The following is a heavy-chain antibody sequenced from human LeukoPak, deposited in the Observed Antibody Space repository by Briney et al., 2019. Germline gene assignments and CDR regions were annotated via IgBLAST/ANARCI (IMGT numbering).Heavy chain of an antibody. D-gene: IGHD3-10*01. CDR1: GFTFSHFA. V-gene: IGHV3-30*03. J-gene: IGHJ4*02. Sequence: QPGGSLRLSCAASGFTFSHFAMHWVRQAPGKGLEWVAVISYDGKKNYYADSVKGRFTLSRDDSANTLYLQMNSLRAEDTAVYYCVRGSKIRGVIPEGEFDYWGQGTLVTVSS. CDR3: VRGSKIRGVIPEGEFDY. CDR2: ISYDGKKN.